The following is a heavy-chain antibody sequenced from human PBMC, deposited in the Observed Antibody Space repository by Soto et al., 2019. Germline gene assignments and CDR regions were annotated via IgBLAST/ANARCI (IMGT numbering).Heavy chain of an antibody. CDR1: GFTLIEHY. Sequence: GGSLRLSCAASGFTLIEHYMDWVRQAPGKGLEWVARSRNKDHSYSTEYAASVKGRFTISRDDSQNSLYLLMTSLKAEDTAVYYCVRGHWSLDYWGQGTVVTVSS. CDR2: SRNKDHSYST. CDR3: VRGHWSLDY. D-gene: IGHD2-8*02. J-gene: IGHJ4*02. V-gene: IGHV3-72*01.